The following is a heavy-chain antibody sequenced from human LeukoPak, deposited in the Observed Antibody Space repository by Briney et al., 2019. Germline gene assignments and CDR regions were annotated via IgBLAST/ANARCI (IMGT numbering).Heavy chain of an antibody. CDR3: ARDTFINDYYDSSGYYHYFDY. J-gene: IGHJ4*02. CDR1: GYTFTRYY. D-gene: IGHD3-22*01. Sequence: ASVKASSKASGYTFTRYYMHWVRQAPGQRLEGMGIINPSGGSTSYAQKFQGRVTMTRDTSTSTVYMELSSLRSEDTAVYYCARDTFINDYYDSSGYYHYFDYWGQGTLVTVSS. V-gene: IGHV1-46*01. CDR2: INPSGGST.